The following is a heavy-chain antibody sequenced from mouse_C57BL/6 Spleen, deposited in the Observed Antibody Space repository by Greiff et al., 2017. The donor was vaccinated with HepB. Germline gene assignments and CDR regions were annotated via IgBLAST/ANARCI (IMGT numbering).Heavy chain of an antibody. CDR2: IYPGSGNT. CDR1: GYSFTSYY. J-gene: IGHJ2*01. CDR3: ARKASYGSSPYYFDY. D-gene: IGHD1-1*01. V-gene: IGHV1-66*01. Sequence: VKLMESGPELVKPGASVKISCKASGYSFTSYYIHWVKQRPGQGLEWIGWIYPGSGNTKYNEKFKGKATLTADTSSSTAYMQLSSLTSEDSAVYYCARKASYGSSPYYFDYWGQGTTLTVSS.